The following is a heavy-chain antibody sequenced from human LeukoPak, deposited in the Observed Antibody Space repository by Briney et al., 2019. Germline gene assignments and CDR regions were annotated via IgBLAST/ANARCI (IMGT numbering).Heavy chain of an antibody. CDR2: IFYSGST. CDR1: GGSISSSSYY. CDR3: ARQVRSHRAFDY. D-gene: IGHD1-14*01. Sequence: PSETLSLTCTVSGGSISSSSYYWGWIRQPPGKGLEWIGNIFYSGSTYYNPSLKSRVAISVDTSKNQFSLKLSSVTAADTAVYYCARQVRSHRAFDYWGQGTLVTVSS. V-gene: IGHV4-39*01. J-gene: IGHJ4*02.